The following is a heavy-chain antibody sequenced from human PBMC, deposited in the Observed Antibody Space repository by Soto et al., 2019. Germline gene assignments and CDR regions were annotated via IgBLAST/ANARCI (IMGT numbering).Heavy chain of an antibody. CDR3: ARVREQQLVPDYYYYYYMDV. Sequence: QVQLVQSGAEVKKPGASVKVSCKASGYTFTSYGISWVRQAPGQGLEWMGWISAYNGNTNYAQKLQGRVTMTTDTSTSTAYMELRSLRSDDTAVYYCARVREQQLVPDYYYYYYMDVWGKGTTVTVSS. CDR2: ISAYNGNT. V-gene: IGHV1-18*01. D-gene: IGHD6-13*01. CDR1: GYTFTSYG. J-gene: IGHJ6*03.